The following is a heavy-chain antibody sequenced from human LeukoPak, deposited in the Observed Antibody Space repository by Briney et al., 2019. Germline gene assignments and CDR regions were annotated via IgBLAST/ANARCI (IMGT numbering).Heavy chain of an antibody. D-gene: IGHD3-9*01. V-gene: IGHV1-24*01. J-gene: IGHJ6*02. CDR1: GYTLTELS. CDR3: ATAYEILTGYGMDV. Sequence: GSSVTVSRKVSGYTLTELSMHWVQQAPGKGLEWMGGFDPEDGETIYAQKFQGRVTTTEDTSTTTAYMELSSLRSEDTPVYYCATAYEILTGYGMDVWGQGTMVTVSS. CDR2: FDPEDGET.